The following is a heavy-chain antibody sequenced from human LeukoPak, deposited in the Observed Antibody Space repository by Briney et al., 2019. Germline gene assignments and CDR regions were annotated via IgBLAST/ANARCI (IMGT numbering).Heavy chain of an antibody. Sequence: PGGSLRLSCAASEFSVGSNYMTWVRQAPGKGLEWVSLIYSGGSTYYADSVKGRFTISRDNSKNTLYLQMNSLRAEDTAVYYCARGPPIYYDSSGFPYYFDYWGQGTLVTVSS. D-gene: IGHD3-22*01. V-gene: IGHV3-66*01. J-gene: IGHJ4*02. CDR3: ARGPPIYYDSSGFPYYFDY. CDR2: IYSGGST. CDR1: EFSVGSNY.